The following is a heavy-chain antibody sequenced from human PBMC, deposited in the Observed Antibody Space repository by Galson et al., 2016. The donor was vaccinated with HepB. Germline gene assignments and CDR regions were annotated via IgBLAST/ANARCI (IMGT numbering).Heavy chain of an antibody. CDR1: GGSISGYY. CDR3: ARRSDDVYGSGSLDY. D-gene: IGHD3-10*01. CDR2: IYYSGHT. Sequence: SETLSLTCTVSGGSISGYYWIWIRQPPGKGLKWIGYIYYSGHTNYNPSLKSRVTISVDMSKNQFSLKLTSVTAADTAVYYCARRSDDVYGSGSLDYWGQGTLVTVSS. J-gene: IGHJ4*02. V-gene: IGHV4-59*08.